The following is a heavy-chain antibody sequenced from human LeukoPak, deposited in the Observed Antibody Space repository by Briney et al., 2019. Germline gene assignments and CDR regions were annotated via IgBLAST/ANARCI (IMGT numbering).Heavy chain of an antibody. D-gene: IGHD5-18*01. CDR2: ISYDGSNK. J-gene: IGHJ6*03. Sequence: GGSLRLSCAASGFTLSSYTMNWVRQAPGKGLEWVAVISYDGSNKYYADSVKGRFTISRDNSKNTLYLQMNSLRAEDTAVYYCAGSTYSYGYDYYYMDVWGKGTTVTVSS. CDR3: AGSTYSYGYDYYYMDV. CDR1: GFTLSSYT. V-gene: IGHV3-30*04.